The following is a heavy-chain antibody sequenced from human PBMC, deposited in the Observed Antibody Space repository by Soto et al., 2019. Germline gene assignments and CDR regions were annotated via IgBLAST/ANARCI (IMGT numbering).Heavy chain of an antibody. CDR2: IHSDGIST. CDR3: ARVDETHFDY. Sequence: GSLRLSCAASGFTFSSHWMHWVRQAPGKGLVWLSRIHSDGISTTYADSVKGRFTISRDNAKNTLYLQMNSLRAEDTAVYYCARVDETHFDYWGQGTLVTVSS. V-gene: IGHV3-74*01. CDR1: GFTFSSHW. J-gene: IGHJ4*02.